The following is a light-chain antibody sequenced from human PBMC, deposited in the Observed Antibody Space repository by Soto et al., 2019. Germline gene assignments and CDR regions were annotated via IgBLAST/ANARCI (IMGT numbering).Light chain of an antibody. CDR3: QQRSNWPRFT. CDR2: DAS. V-gene: IGKV3-11*01. Sequence: EIVLTQSPATLSLSPGERATLSCRASQSVSNYLAWYQQKPGQAPRLLIYDASNRGTGIPAGFSGSGSGTDFTLTISSLEPEDFAVYYCQQRSNWPRFTFGQGTKVEIK. CDR1: QSVSNY. J-gene: IGKJ2*01.